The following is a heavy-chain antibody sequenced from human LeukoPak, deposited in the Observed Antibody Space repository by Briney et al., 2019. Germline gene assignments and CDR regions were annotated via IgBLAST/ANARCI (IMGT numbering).Heavy chain of an antibody. CDR3: ASGSGSYAAPYADY. CDR2: IYYSGST. V-gene: IGHV4-59*01. CDR1: GGSISSYY. J-gene: IGHJ4*02. D-gene: IGHD1-26*01. Sequence: PSETLSLTCTVSGGSISSYYWSWIRQPPGKGLEWIGYIYYSGSTNYNPSLKSRVTISVDTSKNQFSLKLSSVTAADTAVYYCASGSGSYAAPYADYWGQGTLVTVSS.